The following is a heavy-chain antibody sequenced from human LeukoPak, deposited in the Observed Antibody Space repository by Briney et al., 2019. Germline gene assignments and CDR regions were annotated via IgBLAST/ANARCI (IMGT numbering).Heavy chain of an antibody. CDR2: VRSDGSST. CDR1: GFTLSSYW. V-gene: IGHV3-74*01. J-gene: IGHJ4*02. D-gene: IGHD6-19*01. CDR3: ARGGYTSGWYDSFDY. Sequence: AGGSLRLSCAAAGFTLSSYWMHWVRQAPGQGLVWVSRVRSDGSSTTYADSVKGRFTISRDNAKNTLYLQMNSLRAEDTAVYYCARGGYTSGWYDSFDYWGQGTLVTVSS.